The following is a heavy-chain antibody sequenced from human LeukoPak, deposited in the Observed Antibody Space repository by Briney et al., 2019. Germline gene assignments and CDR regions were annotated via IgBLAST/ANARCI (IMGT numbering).Heavy chain of an antibody. V-gene: IGHV4-34*01. CDR3: ARSSRYSSSWYGFPHYYYYYMDV. D-gene: IGHD6-13*01. J-gene: IGHJ6*03. Sequence: SETLSLTCAVYGGSFSGYYWSWIRQPPGKGLEWIGEINHSGSTNYNPSLKSRVTISVDTSKNQFSLKLSSVTAADTAVYYCARSSRYSSSWYGFPHYYYYYMDVWGKGTTVTISS. CDR1: GGSFSGYY. CDR2: INHSGST.